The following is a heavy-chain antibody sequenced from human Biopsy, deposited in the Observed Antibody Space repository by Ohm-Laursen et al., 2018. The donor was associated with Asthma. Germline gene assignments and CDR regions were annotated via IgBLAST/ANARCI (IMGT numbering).Heavy chain of an antibody. CDR2: IYSGGTP. Sequence: SLRLSCTASGFAVSRDHMFWVRQAPGKGLEWVSVIYSGGTPHTADSVRGRFTISRDYSKNTLYLQMHSLRAEDTDVYYCARGDSSNWSHYYFDYWGQGTLVTVSS. CDR1: GFAVSRDH. CDR3: ARGDSSNWSHYYFDY. J-gene: IGHJ4*02. D-gene: IGHD3-22*01. V-gene: IGHV3-66*01.